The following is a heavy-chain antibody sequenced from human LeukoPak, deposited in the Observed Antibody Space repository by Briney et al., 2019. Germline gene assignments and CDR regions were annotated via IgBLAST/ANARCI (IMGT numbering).Heavy chain of an antibody. J-gene: IGHJ5*02. CDR1: GVPFSSDTLH. D-gene: IGHD2-2*01. V-gene: IGHV4-61*01. CDR2: VSYSGST. CDR3: DRTLTASFSRFDV. Sequence: SPSETLRLTWAASGVPFSSDTLHWDWIRQPPGKGLEWIGCVSYSGSTNYNPSLKSRVTLSVDTSKTQFSLHLSSVIAADTAVYECDRTLTASFSRFDVWGQGTLVTVSS.